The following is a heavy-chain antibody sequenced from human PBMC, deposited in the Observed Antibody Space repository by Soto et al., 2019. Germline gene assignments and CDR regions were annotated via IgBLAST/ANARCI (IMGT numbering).Heavy chain of an antibody. CDR1: GFTFSSYG. CDR2: IWYDGSNK. Sequence: QVQLVESGGGVVQPGRSLRLSCAASGFTFSSYGMHWVRQAPGKGLEWVAVIWYDGSNKYYADSVKGRFTISRDNSKNTLYLQMNSLRAEDTAVYYCARLTGGPGNYDFWSGYYTGIDYWGQGTLVTVSS. CDR3: ARLTGGPGNYDFWSGYYTGIDY. J-gene: IGHJ4*02. D-gene: IGHD3-3*01. V-gene: IGHV3-33*01.